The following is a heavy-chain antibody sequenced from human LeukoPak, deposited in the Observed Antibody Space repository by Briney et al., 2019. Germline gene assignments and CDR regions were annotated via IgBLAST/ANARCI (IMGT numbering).Heavy chain of an antibody. J-gene: IGHJ4*02. CDR2: INPNSGGT. Sequence: GASVKVSCKASGYTFTGYYMHWVRQAPGQGLEWMGWINPNSGGTNYAQKFQGWVTMTRDTSISTAYMELSRLRSDDTAVYYCARAGGYSSSWYIYWGQGTLVTVSS. CDR1: GYTFTGYY. V-gene: IGHV1-2*04. D-gene: IGHD6-13*01. CDR3: ARAGGYSSSWYIY.